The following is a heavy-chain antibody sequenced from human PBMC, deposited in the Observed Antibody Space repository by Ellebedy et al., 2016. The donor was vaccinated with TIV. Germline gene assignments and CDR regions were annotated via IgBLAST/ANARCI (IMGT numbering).Heavy chain of an antibody. D-gene: IGHD3-3*01. J-gene: IGHJ4*02. CDR1: GGSISSSSYY. CDR2: IYYSGST. Sequence: SETLSLXXTVSGGSISSSSYYWGWIRQPPGKGLEWIGSIYYSGSTYYNPSLKSRVTISVDTSKNQFSLKLSSVTAADTAVYYCARRDIAPYYDVDYWGQGTLVTVSS. CDR3: ARRDIAPYYDVDY. V-gene: IGHV4-39*01.